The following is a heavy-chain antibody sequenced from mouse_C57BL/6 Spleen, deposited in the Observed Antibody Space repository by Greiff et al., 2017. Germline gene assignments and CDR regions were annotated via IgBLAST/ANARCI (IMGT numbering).Heavy chain of an antibody. CDR2: IYPGDGDT. Sequence: VQLQESGPELVKPGASVKISCKASGYAFSSSWMNWVKQRPGKGLEWIGRIYPGDGDTNYNGEFKGKATLTADKSSSTAYMQLSSLTSEDSAVYFGARGNDGPAWFAYGGQGTLVTVSA. J-gene: IGHJ3*01. CDR3: ARGNDGPAWFAY. D-gene: IGHD2-3*01. V-gene: IGHV1-82*01. CDR1: GYAFSSSW.